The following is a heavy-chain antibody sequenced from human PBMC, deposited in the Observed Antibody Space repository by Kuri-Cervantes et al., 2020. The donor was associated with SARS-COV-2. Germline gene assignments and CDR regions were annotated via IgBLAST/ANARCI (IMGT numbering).Heavy chain of an antibody. V-gene: IGHV1-69*13. D-gene: IGHD3-22*01. CDR3: ARGPGLSDSRGYYYFY. Sequence: SVKVSCKASGGTFSSYAISWVRQAPGQGLEWMGGIIPIFAKANYAQKFQGRATITADQSTSTAYMELSSLGSEDTAVYYCARGPGLSDSRGYYYFYWGQGTLVTVSS. CDR2: IIPIFAKA. J-gene: IGHJ4*02. CDR1: GGTFSSYA.